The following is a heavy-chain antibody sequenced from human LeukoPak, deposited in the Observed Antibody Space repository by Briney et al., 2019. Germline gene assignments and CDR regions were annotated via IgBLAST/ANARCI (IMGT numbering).Heavy chain of an antibody. J-gene: IGHJ4*02. CDR3: ARRAPSSSAVY. CDR2: IYYSGST. CDR1: GFSFSSYW. V-gene: IGHV4-39*01. D-gene: IGHD6-6*01. Sequence: GSLRLSCAASGFSFSSYWMSWVRQPPGKGLEWIGSIYYSGSTYYNPSLKSRVTVSVDMSKNQFSLKLSSVTAADTAVYYCARRAPSSSAVYWGQGTLVTVSS.